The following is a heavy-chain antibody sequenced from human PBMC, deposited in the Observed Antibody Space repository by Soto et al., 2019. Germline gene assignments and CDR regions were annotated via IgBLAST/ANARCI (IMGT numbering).Heavy chain of an antibody. CDR1: GFTFSSYA. CDR2: ISGSGGST. Sequence: GGSLRLSCAASGFTFSSYAMSWVRQAPGKGLEWVSAISGSGGSTYYADSVKGRFTISRDNSKNTLYLQMNSLRAEDTAVYYCAKLDCSSTSCYALSYYYYMDVWGKGTTVTVSS. V-gene: IGHV3-23*01. J-gene: IGHJ6*03. CDR3: AKLDCSSTSCYALSYYYYMDV. D-gene: IGHD2-2*01.